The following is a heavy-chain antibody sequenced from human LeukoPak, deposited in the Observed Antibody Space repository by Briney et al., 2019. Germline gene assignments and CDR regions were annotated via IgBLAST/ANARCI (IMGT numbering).Heavy chain of an antibody. Sequence: SVKVSCKASRGTFGSYAISWVRQAPGHGLEWMGGIIPIFGTANYAQKFQGRVTITTDESTSTAYMELSSLRSEDMAVYYCARSSDYDFWSGYYSPPYYYYYMDVWGKGTTVTVSS. V-gene: IGHV1-69*05. J-gene: IGHJ6*03. D-gene: IGHD3-3*01. CDR1: RGTFGSYA. CDR2: IIPIFGTA. CDR3: ARSSDYDFWSGYYSPPYYYYYMDV.